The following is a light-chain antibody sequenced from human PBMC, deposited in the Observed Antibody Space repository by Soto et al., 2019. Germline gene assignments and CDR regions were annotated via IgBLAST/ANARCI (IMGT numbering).Light chain of an antibody. CDR1: QSINNL. V-gene: IGKV1-5*03. J-gene: IGKJ5*01. CDR2: KAS. Sequence: DIQMTQSPSTLSASVGDRVTITCRASQSINNLLAWYQQKPGRAPTLLIYKASTLESGVPSRFSGSGSGTEFSLTISSLQPDDFATYYCQQYNTYPLTFGQGTRLEIK. CDR3: QQYNTYPLT.